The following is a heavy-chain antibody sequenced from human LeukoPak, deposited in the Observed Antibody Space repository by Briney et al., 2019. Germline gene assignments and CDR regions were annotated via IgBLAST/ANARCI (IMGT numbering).Heavy chain of an antibody. D-gene: IGHD3-22*01. Sequence: PSETLSLTCTVSDYSISSGDYYWGWIRQPPGKGLEWIGSIFHSGNTHYNPSLKSRVTISVDTSKNQFSLRMSSVTAADTAVYYCARETIDITIIEVVRMGDAFDIWGQGTMVAVSS. CDR1: DYSISSGDYY. CDR2: IFHSGNT. CDR3: ARETIDITIIEVVRMGDAFDI. V-gene: IGHV4-38-2*02. J-gene: IGHJ3*02.